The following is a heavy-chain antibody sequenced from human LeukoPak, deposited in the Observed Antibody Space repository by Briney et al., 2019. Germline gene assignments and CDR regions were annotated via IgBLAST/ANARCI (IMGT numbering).Heavy chain of an antibody. D-gene: IGHD5-12*01. CDR3: AIDVGSSWYFDY. V-gene: IGHV1-2*02. CDR2: INPNSGGT. Sequence: ASVKVSCKASGYTFTDYYMHWLRQAPAQGLEWVGWINPNSGGTNYAPKFQGRVTMTRDTSISTAYMELSSLKSDDTAVYYCAIDVGSSWYFDYWGQGTLVTVSS. CDR1: GYTFTDYY. J-gene: IGHJ4*02.